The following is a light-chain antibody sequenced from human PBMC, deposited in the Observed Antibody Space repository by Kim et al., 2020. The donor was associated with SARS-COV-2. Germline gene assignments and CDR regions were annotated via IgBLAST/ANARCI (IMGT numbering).Light chain of an antibody. CDR2: SDS. CDR1: NIGDDG. Sequence: SYELTQPPSVSVAPGKTAKITCGGDNIGDDGVNWYQQKPGRAPVVVIYSDSDRPSGIPDRFSGSNSGDTATLTISLVAAGDEAGYYCPVWDRTHDVWVF. V-gene: IGLV3-21*04. J-gene: IGLJ3*02. CDR3: PVWDRTHDVWV.